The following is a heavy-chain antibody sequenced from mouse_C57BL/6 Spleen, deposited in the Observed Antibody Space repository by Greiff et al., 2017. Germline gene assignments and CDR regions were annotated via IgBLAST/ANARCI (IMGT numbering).Heavy chain of an antibody. CDR2: IDPSDSYT. CDR1: GYTFTSYW. CDR3: ARSWDYGTLDY. J-gene: IGHJ2*01. D-gene: IGHD1-1*01. Sequence: VQLQQPGAELVMPGASVKLSCKASGYTFTSYWMHWVKQRPGQGLEWIGEIDPSDSYTTYNQKFKGKSTLTVDKSSSTAYMQLSSLTSEDSAVYYCARSWDYGTLDYWGQGTTLTVSS. V-gene: IGHV1-69*01.